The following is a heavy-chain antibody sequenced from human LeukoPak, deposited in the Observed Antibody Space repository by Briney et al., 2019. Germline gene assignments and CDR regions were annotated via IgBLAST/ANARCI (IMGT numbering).Heavy chain of an antibody. CDR3: AKLGHTSGYYARHSDY. CDR1: GFTFNNYG. V-gene: IGHV3-23*01. Sequence: GGSLRLSCAASGFTFNNYGMSWVRQAPGRGLEWVSAISRDGGDTFYAGSVKGRFTLSRDNSKNTVYLQMNSLRAEDTALYYCAKLGHTSGYYARHSDYWGQGTLVTVSS. CDR2: ISRDGGDT. J-gene: IGHJ4*02. D-gene: IGHD3-22*01.